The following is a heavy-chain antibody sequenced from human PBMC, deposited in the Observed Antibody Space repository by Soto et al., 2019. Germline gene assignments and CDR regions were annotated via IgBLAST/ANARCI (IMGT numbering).Heavy chain of an antibody. J-gene: IGHJ4*02. CDR2: INAGNGNT. V-gene: IGHV1-3*01. D-gene: IGHD3-22*01. CDR1: GYTFTSYA. Sequence: QVQLVQSGAEVKKPWASVKVSCKASGYTFTSYAMHWVRHAPGQRLEWMGWINAGNGNTKYSQNFQGRVTITRDTSASPAYMELSSLRSDDTAVYFCARERYDNSGYFDYFDNWGQGTLVTGSS. CDR3: ARERYDNSGYFDYFDN.